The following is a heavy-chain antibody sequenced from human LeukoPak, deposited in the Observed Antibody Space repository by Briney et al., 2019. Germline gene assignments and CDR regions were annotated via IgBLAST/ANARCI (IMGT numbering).Heavy chain of an antibody. CDR1: GGSFSGYY. D-gene: IGHD4-11*01. Sequence: SETLSLTCAVYGGSFSGYYWSWIRQPPGKGLEWIGEINHSGSTNYNPSLKSRVTISVDTSKNQFSLKLSSVTAADTAVYYCARGRAYSNRRGMDVWGQGTTVTVSS. J-gene: IGHJ6*02. V-gene: IGHV4-34*01. CDR2: INHSGST. CDR3: ARGRAYSNRRGMDV.